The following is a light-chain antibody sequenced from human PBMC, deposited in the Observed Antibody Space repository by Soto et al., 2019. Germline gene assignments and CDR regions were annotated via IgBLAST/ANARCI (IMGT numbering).Light chain of an antibody. V-gene: IGLV2-8*01. CDR1: SSDVGVYNY. CDR2: EVS. J-gene: IGLJ2*01. CDR3: SSFAGNNNLV. Sequence: QSVLTQPPSASGSPGQSVTISCTGTSSDVGVYNYVSWYQQHPGKAPKLMIYEVSKRPSGVPDRFSGSTSGNTASLTVSGLQAEDEADYYCSSFAGNNNLVFGGGTKLTVL.